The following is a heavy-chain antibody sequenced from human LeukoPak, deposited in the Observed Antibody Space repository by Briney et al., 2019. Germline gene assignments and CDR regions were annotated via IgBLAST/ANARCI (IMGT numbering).Heavy chain of an antibody. CDR1: GFTFSSYG. CDR2: IRYDGSNK. CDR3: AKDPGAGYYDSSGYGPLDY. Sequence: GGSLRLSCAASGFTFSSYGMHWVRQAPGKGREWVAFIRYDGSNKYYADSVKGRFTISRDNSKNTLYLQMNSLRAEDTAVYYCAKDPGAGYYDSSGYGPLDYWGQGTLVTVSS. D-gene: IGHD3-22*01. V-gene: IGHV3-30*02. J-gene: IGHJ4*02.